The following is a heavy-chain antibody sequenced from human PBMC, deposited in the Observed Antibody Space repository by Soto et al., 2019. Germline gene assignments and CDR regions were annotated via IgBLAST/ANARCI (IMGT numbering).Heavy chain of an antibody. CDR3: ARGGIPLGGVGLYCGGDCYYESPFDY. Sequence: PSETLSLTCTGSGGSISRYYWSWVRQPPGKGLEWVGYIYYRGSTNYNPSLKSRVTISVDTSKNQFSLKLSSVTAAHTAVYYSARGGIPLGGVGLYCGGDCYYESPFDYWGQGTLVTVSS. CDR1: GGSISRYY. CDR2: IYYRGST. D-gene: IGHD2-21*02. V-gene: IGHV4-59*01. J-gene: IGHJ4*02.